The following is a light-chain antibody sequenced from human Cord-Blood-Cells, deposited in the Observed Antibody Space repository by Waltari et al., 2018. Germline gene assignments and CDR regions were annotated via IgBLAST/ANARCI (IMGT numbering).Light chain of an antibody. V-gene: IGKV1-5*03. Sequence: DIQMTQSPSTLSASVGDRVTITCRASQSISSWLAWYQQKPGKAPKLLIYNASSVESGVPSRFSGSGSGTEFTLTISSLQPDDFATYYCQQYKSYSTFGQGTKVEIK. J-gene: IGKJ1*01. CDR3: QQYKSYST. CDR2: NAS. CDR1: QSISSW.